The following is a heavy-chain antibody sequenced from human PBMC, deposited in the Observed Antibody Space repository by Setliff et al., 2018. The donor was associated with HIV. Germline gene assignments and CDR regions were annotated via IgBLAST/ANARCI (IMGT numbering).Heavy chain of an antibody. D-gene: IGHD2-15*01. V-gene: IGHV4-4*07. CDR2: IYTSGST. Sequence: PSETLSLTCTVSGDSISRYYWSWIRQPAGKGLEWIGHIYTSGSTQYSPSLRSRLTLSVDTSKNEFSLKLNSVTAADTAIYFCARGTTQLVPTATRAGFDIWGQGTLVTVSS. J-gene: IGHJ3*02. CDR3: ARGTTQLVPTATRAGFDI. CDR1: GDSISRYY.